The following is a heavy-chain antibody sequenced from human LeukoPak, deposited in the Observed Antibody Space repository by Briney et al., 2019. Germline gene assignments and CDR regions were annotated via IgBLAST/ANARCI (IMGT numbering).Heavy chain of an antibody. CDR3: AREGCSSTSCYSRAAFDI. D-gene: IGHD2-2*01. J-gene: IGHJ3*02. CDR2: ISSSSSYT. CDR1: GFTFSDYY. Sequence: PGGSLRLSCAASGFTFSDYYMSWIRQAPGKGLEWVSYISSSSSYTTYADSVKGRFTTYRDNAKHSLYLQMNSLRAEDTAVYYCAREGCSSTSCYSRAAFDIWGQGTMVTVSS. V-gene: IGHV3-11*06.